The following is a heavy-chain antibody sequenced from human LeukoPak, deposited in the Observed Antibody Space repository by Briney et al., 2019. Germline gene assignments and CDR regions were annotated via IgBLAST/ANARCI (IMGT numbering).Heavy chain of an antibody. J-gene: IGHJ3*02. Sequence: SETLSLTCTVSGGSVSSGSHYWTWIRQPPGKGLEWIGYIYYSGSTNYSPSLKSRVIISVDTSKNQFSLRLGSVTAADTAVYYCARELGATDDAFDIWGQGTMVTVSS. CDR1: GGSVSSGSHY. CDR2: IYYSGST. D-gene: IGHD1-26*01. V-gene: IGHV4-61*01. CDR3: ARELGATDDAFDI.